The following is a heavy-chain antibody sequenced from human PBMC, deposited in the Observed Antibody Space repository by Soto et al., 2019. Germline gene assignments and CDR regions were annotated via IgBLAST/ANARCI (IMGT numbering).Heavy chain of an antibody. Sequence: PSETLSLTCAVSGYSISLGYYWGWIRQPPGKGLEWIGSIYHSGNTYYNPSLKSRVSISLDTSKNHFSLELTSVTAADTAVYYCARVKLAVRGGFDYWGLGTLVTVSS. D-gene: IGHD2-15*01. CDR3: ARVKLAVRGGFDY. V-gene: IGHV4-38-2*01. J-gene: IGHJ4*02. CDR1: GYSISLGYY. CDR2: IYHSGNT.